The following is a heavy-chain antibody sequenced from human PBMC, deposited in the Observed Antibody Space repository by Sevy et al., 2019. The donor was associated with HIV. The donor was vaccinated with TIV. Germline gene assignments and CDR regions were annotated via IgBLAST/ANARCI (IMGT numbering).Heavy chain of an antibody. Sequence: GGSLRLSCAASGFTFSNAWMNWVRQAPGKGLEWVGRIKSKTDGGTTDYAAPVKGRFTISRDNSKNTVSLQMSSLRAEDTAIYYCAKLPSTVMFREKGYWGQGTRVTVSS. CDR2: IKSKTDGGTT. J-gene: IGHJ4*02. V-gene: IGHV3-15*07. CDR1: GFTFSNAW. CDR3: AKLPSTVMFREKGY. D-gene: IGHD3-10*01.